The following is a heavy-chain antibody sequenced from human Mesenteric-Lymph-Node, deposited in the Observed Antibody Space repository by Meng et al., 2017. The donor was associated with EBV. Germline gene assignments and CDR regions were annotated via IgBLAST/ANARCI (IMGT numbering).Heavy chain of an antibody. J-gene: IGHJ2*01. CDR1: GGSVSSGSYY. V-gene: IGHV4-61*01. Sequence: QVPLQESGPGPVKPSETLSLTCTVSGGSVSSGSYYWRWIRQPPGKGLEWIGYIYYSGSANYNPSLKSRVTISVDTSKNQFSLKLSSVTAADTAVYYCGRGRTYWYFDLWGRGTLVTVSS. CDR2: IYYSGSA. CDR3: GRGRTYWYFDL.